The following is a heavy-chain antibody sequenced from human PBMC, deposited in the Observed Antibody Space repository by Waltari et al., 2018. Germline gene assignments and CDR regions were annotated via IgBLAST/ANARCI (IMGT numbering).Heavy chain of an antibody. D-gene: IGHD3-3*01. Sequence: QVQLVESGGGLVKPGGSLRLSCAASGFTFSDSYMSWIRQAPGKGPEWVSYCTSSGSTIYYAASVKGRFTISRDNAKNSLYLQMNSLRAEDTAVYYCARDRGASYDFWSGYYQFDYWGQGTLVTVSS. V-gene: IGHV3-11*04. CDR3: ARDRGASYDFWSGYYQFDY. J-gene: IGHJ4*02. CDR2: CTSSGSTI. CDR1: GFTFSDSY.